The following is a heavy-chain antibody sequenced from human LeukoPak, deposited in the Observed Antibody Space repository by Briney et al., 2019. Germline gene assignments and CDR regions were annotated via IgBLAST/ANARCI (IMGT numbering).Heavy chain of an antibody. D-gene: IGHD6-6*01. CDR3: ARDQSVRLLQSSSTYFKHVFAI. CDR1: GSTFTNYG. J-gene: IGHJ3*02. Sequence: ASVKVSCKTSGSTFTNYGISWVRQAPGLGLEWMGWISAYNGNTNYAQKVQGRVTMTTDTSTSTAYMELRSLRFDDTAVYYCARDQSVRLLQSSSTYFKHVFAIWGQGSMVTVSS. V-gene: IGHV1-18*01. CDR2: ISAYNGNT.